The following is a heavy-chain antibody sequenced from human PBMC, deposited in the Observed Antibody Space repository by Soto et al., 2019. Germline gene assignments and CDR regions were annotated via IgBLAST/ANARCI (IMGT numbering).Heavy chain of an antibody. CDR2: IFPGDYDT. CDR1: DYTFTSFW. Sequence: GESLKISCQTSDYTFTSFWIGWVRQMTGKCLEWMAIIFPGDYDTRYSPSFEGQVSISVDTSTNTAYLQWNSLRASDSAMYYCARVVRVNRRFDYWGQGTPVTVSS. D-gene: IGHD1-26*01. J-gene: IGHJ4*02. CDR3: ARVVRVNRRFDY. V-gene: IGHV5-51*01.